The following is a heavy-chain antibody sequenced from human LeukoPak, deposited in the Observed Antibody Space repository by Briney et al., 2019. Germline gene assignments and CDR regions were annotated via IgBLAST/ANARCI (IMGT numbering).Heavy chain of an antibody. D-gene: IGHD3/OR15-3a*01. CDR1: GYTFTSYG. Sequence: ASVKVSCKASGYTFTSYGISWVRQAPGQGLEWMGWINPNSGGTNYAQKFQGWVTMTRDTSISTAYMELSRLRSDDTAVYYCARARTGYFPTLPYYYYYGMDVWGQGTTVTVSS. CDR2: INPNSGGT. V-gene: IGHV1-2*04. CDR3: ARARTGYFPTLPYYYYYGMDV. J-gene: IGHJ6*02.